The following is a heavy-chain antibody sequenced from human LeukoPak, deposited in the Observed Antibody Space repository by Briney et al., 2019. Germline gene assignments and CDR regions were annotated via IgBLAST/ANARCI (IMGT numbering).Heavy chain of an antibody. D-gene: IGHD1-14*01. Sequence: GGSLRLSCVASGFTFSSYAMNWVRQAPGKGLEWVSSINGSGDRTYYADSVKGRFTISRDNSKNTLYLQMNSLRAEDTAVYYCAKPARTDYADYWGQGPWSPSPQ. J-gene: IGHJ4*02. CDR1: GFTFSSYA. V-gene: IGHV3-23*01. CDR3: AKPARTDYADY. CDR2: INGSGDRT.